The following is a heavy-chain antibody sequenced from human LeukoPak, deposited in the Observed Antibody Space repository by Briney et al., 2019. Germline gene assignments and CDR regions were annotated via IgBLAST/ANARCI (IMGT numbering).Heavy chain of an antibody. J-gene: IGHJ4*02. Sequence: ASVKVSCKASGYTFTGYYMHWVRQAPGQGLEWMGWINPNSGGTNYAQKFQGRVTMTRNTSISTAYMELSRLRSHDTAVYYCARCSGGSCYSRGYFDYWGQGTLVTVSS. D-gene: IGHD2-15*01. CDR1: GYTFTGYY. CDR3: ARCSGGSCYSRGYFDY. V-gene: IGHV1-2*02. CDR2: INPNSGGT.